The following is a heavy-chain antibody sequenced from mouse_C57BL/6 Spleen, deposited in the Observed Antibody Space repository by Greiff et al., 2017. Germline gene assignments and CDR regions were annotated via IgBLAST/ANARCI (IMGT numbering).Heavy chain of an antibody. D-gene: IGHD2-1*01. J-gene: IGHJ3*01. CDR3: AREIYYGNYEGFAY. CDR2: INPNNGGT. V-gene: IGHV1-18*01. Sequence: VQLQQPGPELVKPGASVKIPCKASGYTFTDYNMDWVKQSHGKSLEWIGDINPNNGGTIYNQKFKGKATLTVDKSSSTAYMELRSLTSEDTAVYYCAREIYYGNYEGFAYWGQGTLVTVSA. CDR1: GYTFTDYN.